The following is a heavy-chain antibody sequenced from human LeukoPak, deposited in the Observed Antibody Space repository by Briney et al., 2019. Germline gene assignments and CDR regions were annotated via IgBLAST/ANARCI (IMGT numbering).Heavy chain of an antibody. CDR3: ARQGSGNYLSPVNY. J-gene: IGHJ4*02. D-gene: IGHD1-26*01. CDR2: IYYSGST. CDR1: GGSISSYY. Sequence: SETLSLTCTVSGGSISSYYWSWIRQPPGKGLEWIGYIYYSGSTNFNPSLKSRVTISVDTSKNQFSLKLSSVTAADTAVYYCARQGSGNYLSPVNYWGQGTLVTVSS. V-gene: IGHV4-59*08.